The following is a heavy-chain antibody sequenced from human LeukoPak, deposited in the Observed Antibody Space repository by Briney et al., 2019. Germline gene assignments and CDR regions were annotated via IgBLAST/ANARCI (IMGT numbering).Heavy chain of an antibody. CDR1: GGYISIISSSTYY. J-gene: IGHJ4*02. D-gene: IGHD6-25*01. Sequence: SETLSLTCTLSGGYISIISSSTYYWGWIRQAPGKGLEWIGSLYYGENSHYNPSLKSRATLSVDPSNNQFSLKLTSVTAADAAVYFCARQLPTAAADTRGYFHQWGEGTVVTVSS. CDR2: LYYGENS. CDR3: ARQLPTAAADTRGYFHQ. V-gene: IGHV4-39*01.